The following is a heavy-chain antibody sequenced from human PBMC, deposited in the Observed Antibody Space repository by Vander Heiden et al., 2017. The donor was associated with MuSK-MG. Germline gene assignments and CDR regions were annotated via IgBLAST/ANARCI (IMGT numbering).Heavy chain of an antibody. V-gene: IGHV1-69*17. CDR3: ARGGYCSGGNCRFGRSPFDF. CDR2: VIPIFGVS. D-gene: IGHD2-15*01. J-gene: IGHJ4*02. Sequence: QVSLVQSGAEVTKPGSSVRVSCEGSGDSFSNNTINWLRQAPGQGLEWMGGVIPIFGVSNYAEKFRGRVTISADKSTNTAYMEMSSLRSEDTAIYFCARGGYCSGGNCRFGRSPFDFWGQGTLVTVSS. CDR1: GDSFSNNT.